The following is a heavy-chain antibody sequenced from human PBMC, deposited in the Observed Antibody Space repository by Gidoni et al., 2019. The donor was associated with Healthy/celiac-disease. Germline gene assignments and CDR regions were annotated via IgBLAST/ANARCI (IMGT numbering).Heavy chain of an antibody. V-gene: IGHV3-23*01. D-gene: IGHD1-26*01. CDR2: ISGSGGST. Sequence: EVQLLESGGGLVQPGGSLRLSCAASGFTFSSYDMSWVRQAPGKGRGWVSAISGSGGSTYYADSVKGRFTISRENSKNTLYLQMNSLRAEDTAVYYCAGAKGVWEPCLFTWGQGTMVTVSS. CDR3: AGAKGVWEPCLFT. J-gene: IGHJ3*01. CDR1: GFTFSSYD.